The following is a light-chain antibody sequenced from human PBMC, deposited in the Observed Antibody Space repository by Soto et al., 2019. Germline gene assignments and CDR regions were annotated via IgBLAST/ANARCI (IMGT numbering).Light chain of an antibody. Sequence: QSALTQPASVSGSPGQSITISCTGASSDVGGYNWVSWYQQHPDKAPKLLIYDVSDRPSGVSDRFSGSKSGNTASLTISGLQAEDEGDYYCSSYSSSSSVVFGGGTKLTVL. CDR1: SSDVGGYNW. V-gene: IGLV2-14*01. J-gene: IGLJ2*01. CDR2: DVS. CDR3: SSYSSSSSVV.